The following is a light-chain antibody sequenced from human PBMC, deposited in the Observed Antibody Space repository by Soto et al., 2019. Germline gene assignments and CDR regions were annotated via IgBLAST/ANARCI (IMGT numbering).Light chain of an antibody. CDR3: QKYNSAPRT. Sequence: DIQMTQSPSSLSASVGDRVTITCRASQGIIDYLAWYQQKPGQAPKLLIYAASTLQSGVPSRFSGSGAGTDFTLTISSLQPEDVATYYCQKYNSAPRTFGQGTKVEIK. J-gene: IGKJ1*01. CDR2: AAS. CDR1: QGIIDY. V-gene: IGKV1-27*01.